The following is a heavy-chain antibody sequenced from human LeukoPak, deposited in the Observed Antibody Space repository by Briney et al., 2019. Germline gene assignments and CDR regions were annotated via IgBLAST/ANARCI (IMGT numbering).Heavy chain of an antibody. D-gene: IGHD3-10*01. Sequence: GGSLGLSCTAPGFTFTNAWMSWVGQAPGKGLGWVGRIKSKGDGETTDYAAPVKGRFSMSRDDSKATLYLQMNSLKAEDTAVYYCTTDLGITMIRGVIVYWGQGALVTVSS. V-gene: IGHV3-15*01. CDR2: IKSKGDGETT. CDR1: GFTFTNAW. J-gene: IGHJ4*02. CDR3: TTDLGITMIRGVIVY.